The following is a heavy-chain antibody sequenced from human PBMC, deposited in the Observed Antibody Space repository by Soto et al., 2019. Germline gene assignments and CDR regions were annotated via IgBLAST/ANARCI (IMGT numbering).Heavy chain of an antibody. V-gene: IGHV1-3*01. CDR2: INAGNGNT. CDR3: ARGDTYGPFDY. CDR1: GYTFTSYA. J-gene: IGHJ4*02. D-gene: IGHD5-18*01. Sequence: ASVKVSCKASGYTFTSYAMHWVRQAPGQRLEWMGWINAGNGNTKYSQKFQGRVTITRDTSASTAYMELGSLRSEDTAVYYCARGDTYGPFDYWGQGTLVTVSS.